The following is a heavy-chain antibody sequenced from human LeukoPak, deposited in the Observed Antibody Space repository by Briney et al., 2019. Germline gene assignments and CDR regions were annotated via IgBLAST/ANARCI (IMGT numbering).Heavy chain of an antibody. D-gene: IGHD3-9*01. CDR2: IYYSGST. Sequence: SETLSLTCTVSGGSISSSSYYWGWIRQPPGKGLEWIGSIYYSGSTYYNPSLKSRVTISVDTSKNQFSLKLSSVTAADTAVYYCATSGRYYDILTGQEFGYWGQGTLVTVSS. CDR1: GGSISSSSYY. J-gene: IGHJ4*02. CDR3: ATSGRYYDILTGQEFGY. V-gene: IGHV4-39*01.